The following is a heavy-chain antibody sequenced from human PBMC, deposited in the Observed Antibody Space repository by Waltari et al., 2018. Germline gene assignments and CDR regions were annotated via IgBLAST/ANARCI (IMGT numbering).Heavy chain of an antibody. J-gene: IGHJ4*02. CDR2: IRGSGYNT. CDR3: AKEIAVTPTYYFDS. D-gene: IGHD4-17*01. Sequence: EVQLLDSGGGLVQPGGSLRLSCAASGFIFSHYAMHWVRQAPGKGLEWVSGIRGSGYNTYYADSVKGRVTISRDNFKNTVYLQMNSLRVEDTAVYFCAKEIAVTPTYYFDSWGLGTLVTVSS. V-gene: IGHV3-23*01. CDR1: GFIFSHYA.